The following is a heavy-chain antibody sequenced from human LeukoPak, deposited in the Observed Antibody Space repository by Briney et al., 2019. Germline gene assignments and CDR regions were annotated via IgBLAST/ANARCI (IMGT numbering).Heavy chain of an antibody. J-gene: IGHJ4*02. CDR1: GFTFRNYN. CDR3: ARSIPETYSSGWYHDY. D-gene: IGHD6-19*01. CDR2: IYSGGST. Sequence: GGSLRLSCAASGFTFRNYNMNWVRQPPGKGLEWVSVIYSGGSTYYADSVKGRFTISRDNSKNTLYLQMNSLRAEDTAVYYCARSIPETYSSGWYHDYWGQGTLVAVSS. V-gene: IGHV3-53*01.